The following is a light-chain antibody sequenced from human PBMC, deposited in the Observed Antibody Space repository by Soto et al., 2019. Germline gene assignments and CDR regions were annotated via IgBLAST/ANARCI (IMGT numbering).Light chain of an antibody. Sequence: QSVLTQPASVSGSPGQSITISCTGTISDVGGYNFVSWYQQHPGEAPKLIIYEVSNRPSGVSYRFSASKSGNTASLTISGLQAEDEADYYCSSYTTGSTYVFGGGTKVTVL. CDR2: EVS. CDR3: SSYTTGSTYV. V-gene: IGLV2-14*01. CDR1: ISDVGGYNF. J-gene: IGLJ1*01.